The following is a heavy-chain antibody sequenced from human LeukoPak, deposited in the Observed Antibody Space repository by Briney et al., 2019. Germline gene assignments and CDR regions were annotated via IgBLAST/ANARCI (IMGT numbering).Heavy chain of an antibody. CDR3: ARLRYSDY. D-gene: IGHD1-26*01. J-gene: IGHJ4*02. CDR1: GFTFSSYG. V-gene: IGHV3-33*01. Sequence: GGSLRLSCAASGFTFSSYGMHWVRQAPGKGLEWVAVIWYDGSNRYYADSVKGRFTISRDNAKNSLYLQMNSLRGEDTAVYYCARLRYSDYWGQGTLVTVSS. CDR2: IWYDGSNR.